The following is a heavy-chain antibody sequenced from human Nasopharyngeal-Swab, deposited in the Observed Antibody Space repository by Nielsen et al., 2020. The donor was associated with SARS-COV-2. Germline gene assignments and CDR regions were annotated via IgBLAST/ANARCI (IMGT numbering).Heavy chain of an antibody. CDR1: GGTFSSYA. CDR2: IIPIFGTA. D-gene: IGHD3-22*01. J-gene: IGHJ4*02. CDR3: VPSSTYDSSGSYFDY. Sequence: SVQVSCKASGGTFSSYAISWVRQATAQGLEWMGGIIPIFGTANYAQKFQGRVTITADESTSTAYMELSSLRSEDTAVYYCVPSSTYDSSGSYFDYWGQGTLVTVSS. V-gene: IGHV1-69*13.